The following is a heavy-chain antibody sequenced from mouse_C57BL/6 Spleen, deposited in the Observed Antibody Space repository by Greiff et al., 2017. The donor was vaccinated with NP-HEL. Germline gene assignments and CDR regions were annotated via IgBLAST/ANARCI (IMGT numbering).Heavy chain of an antibody. CDR2: IDPSDSET. D-gene: IGHD2-5*01. Sequence: QVQLLQPGAELVRPGSSVKLSCKASGYTFTSYWMHWVKQRPIQGLEWIGNIDPSDSETHYNQKFKDKVTLTVDKSSSTAYMQLSSLTSEDSEVFHCGRRSNYEDYFDYWGTGTTLTVS. V-gene: IGHV1-52*01. J-gene: IGHJ2*01. CDR3: GRRSNYEDYFDY. CDR1: GYTFTSYW.